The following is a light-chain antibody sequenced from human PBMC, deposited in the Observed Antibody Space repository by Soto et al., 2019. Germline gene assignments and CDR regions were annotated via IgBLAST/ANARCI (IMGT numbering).Light chain of an antibody. CDR2: DAS. V-gene: IGKV1-39*01. CDR3: QQSFSTLTWT. J-gene: IGKJ1*01. CDR1: QSLSRH. Sequence: DIQMTQSPSSLSASVGDRVTITCRASQSLSRHLNWYQQKPGKAPKLLIYDASTMQSGVPSRFSGSGSGTDFTLTISSLQPEDFPTYYCQQSFSTLTWTFGQGTKVEIK.